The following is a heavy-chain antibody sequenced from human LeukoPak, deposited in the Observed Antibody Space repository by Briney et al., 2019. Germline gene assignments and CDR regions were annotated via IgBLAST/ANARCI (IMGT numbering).Heavy chain of an antibody. D-gene: IGHD1-7*01. CDR1: GGSFSGNY. Sequence: SETLSLTCAVYGGSFSGNYWSWVRQPPGKGVEWVGEMNHSGSTNYNPSLKSRVTISVDTSKTQFSLKLSSVTAADTAVYYCARRTNYWGQGTLVTVSS. V-gene: IGHV4-34*01. CDR3: ARRTNY. J-gene: IGHJ4*02. CDR2: MNHSGST.